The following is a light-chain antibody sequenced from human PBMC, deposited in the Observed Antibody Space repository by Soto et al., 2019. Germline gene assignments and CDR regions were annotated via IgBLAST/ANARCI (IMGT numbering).Light chain of an antibody. J-gene: IGLJ1*01. Sequence: QPVLTQPASVSGSPGQSITISCTGTSSDVVNDLLVSWYQQQPGKAPKLMIYEGTKRPAGVSDRFSGSKSGNTASLAITGLQAEDEADYYCQSYDSSLSGYVFGTGTKLTVL. CDR1: SSDVVNDLL. CDR3: QSYDSSLSGYV. V-gene: IGLV2-14*02. CDR2: EGT.